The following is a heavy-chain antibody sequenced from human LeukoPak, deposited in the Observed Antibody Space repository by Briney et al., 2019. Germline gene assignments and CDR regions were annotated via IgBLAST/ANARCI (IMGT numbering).Heavy chain of an antibody. J-gene: IGHJ6*02. V-gene: IGHV3-53*01. D-gene: IGHD6-19*01. CDR2: IYSGGST. Sequence: GGSLRPSCAASGFTVSSNYMSWVRQAPGKGLEWVSVIYSGGSTYYADSVKGRFTISRDNSKNTLYLQMNSLRAEDTAVYYCAREAVAGTLYYYYGMDVWGQGTTVTVSS. CDR3: AREAVAGTLYYYYGMDV. CDR1: GFTVSSNY.